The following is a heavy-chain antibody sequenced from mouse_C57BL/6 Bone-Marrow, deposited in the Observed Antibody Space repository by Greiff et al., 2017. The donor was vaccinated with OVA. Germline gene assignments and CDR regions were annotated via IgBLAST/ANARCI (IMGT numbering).Heavy chain of an antibody. J-gene: IGHJ1*03. V-gene: IGHV1-5*01. Sequence: VHVKQSGPVLARPGASVKMSCKTSGYTFTSYWMHWVKQRPGQGLEWIGAIYPGNSDTSYNQKFKGKAKLTAVTSASTAYMELSSLTNEDSAVYYCTREGIYYGSSYPYWYFDVWGTGTTVTVSS. CDR1: GYTFTSYW. D-gene: IGHD1-1*01. CDR3: TREGIYYGSSYPYWYFDV. CDR2: IYPGNSDT.